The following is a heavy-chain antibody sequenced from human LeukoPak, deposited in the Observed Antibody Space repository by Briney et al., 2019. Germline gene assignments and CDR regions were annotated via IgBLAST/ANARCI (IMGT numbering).Heavy chain of an antibody. CDR3: TRHRSGSSSTNWFDP. J-gene: IGHJ5*02. CDR2: IRSKANSYAT. Sequence: QPGGSLRLSCAASGFTFSGSAMHWVRQASGKGLEWVGRIRSKANSYATAYAASVEGRFTISRDDSKNTAYLQMNSLKTEDTAVYYCTRHRSGSSSTNWFDPWGQGTLVTVSS. CDR1: GFTFSGSA. V-gene: IGHV3-73*01. D-gene: IGHD1-26*01.